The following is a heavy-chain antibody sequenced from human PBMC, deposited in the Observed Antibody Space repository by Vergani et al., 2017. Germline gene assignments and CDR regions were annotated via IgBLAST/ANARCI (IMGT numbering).Heavy chain of an antibody. CDR1: GFTFSDHY. Sequence: EVQLVESGGVVVQPGGSLRLSCAASGFTFSDHYMDWVRQAPGKGLEWVGRTRNKANSYTTEYAASVKGRFTISRDDSKNSLYLQMNSLKTEDTAVYYCARAYYDFWSGYPTYYMDVWGKGTTVTVSS. J-gene: IGHJ6*03. CDR3: ARAYYDFWSGYPTYYMDV. CDR2: TRNKANSYTT. V-gene: IGHV3-72*01. D-gene: IGHD3-3*01.